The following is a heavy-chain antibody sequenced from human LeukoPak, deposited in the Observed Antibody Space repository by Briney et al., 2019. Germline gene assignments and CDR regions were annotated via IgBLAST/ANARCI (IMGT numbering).Heavy chain of an antibody. J-gene: IGHJ4*02. CDR1: GYTFTSYY. CDR3: ARDLLPGYSYGLGGFDY. Sequence: ASVKVSCKASGYTFTSYYMHWVRQAPGQGLEWMGGIIPIFGTANYAQKFQGRVTITADESTSTAYMELSSLRSEDTAVYYCARDLLPGYSYGLGGFDYWGQGTLVTVSS. D-gene: IGHD5-18*01. CDR2: IIPIFGTA. V-gene: IGHV1-69*13.